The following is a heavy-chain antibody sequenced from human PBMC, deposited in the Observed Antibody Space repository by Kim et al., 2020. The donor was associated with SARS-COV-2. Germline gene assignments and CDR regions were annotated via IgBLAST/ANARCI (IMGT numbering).Heavy chain of an antibody. CDR2: VSDSGRA. D-gene: IGHD1-1*01. CDR3: ARYGQPGPGWWFDP. CDR1: GESFSGHY. Sequence: SETLSLTCGVSGESFSGHYWSWIRQSPGKGLEWIGEVSDSGRAQYNPSLKSRVTIFLDVSKNQFSLMVTSVTAADTGIYYCARYGQPGPGWWFDPWGQGT. J-gene: IGHJ5*02. V-gene: IGHV4-34*01.